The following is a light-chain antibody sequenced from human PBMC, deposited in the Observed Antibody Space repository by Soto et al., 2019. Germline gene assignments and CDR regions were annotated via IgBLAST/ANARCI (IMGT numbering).Light chain of an antibody. CDR2: EGT. J-gene: IGLJ3*02. CDR3: CSYAGSPTFPWI. V-gene: IGLV2-23*03. Sequence: QSALTQPASVSGSPGQSITISCTGTSSDVGGYNYVSWYQQHPGKAPKLIIYEGTKRPSGVSNRFSGSKSGNTASLTISGLQAEDEADYYCCSYAGSPTFPWIFGGGTKVTVL. CDR1: SSDVGGYNY.